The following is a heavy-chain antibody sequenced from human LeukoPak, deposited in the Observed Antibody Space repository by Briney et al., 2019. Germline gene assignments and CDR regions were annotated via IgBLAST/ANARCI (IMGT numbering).Heavy chain of an antibody. V-gene: IGHV3-48*02. CDR1: GFTFSTFW. D-gene: IGHD6-19*01. CDR2: ISSSSSTI. Sequence: GGSLRLSCAASGFTFSTFWMSWVRQAPGKGLEWVSYISSSSSTIYYADSVKGRFTISRDNAKNSLYLQMNSLRDEDTAVYYCARGNGGEWLVIDYWGQGTLVTVSS. CDR3: ARGNGGEWLVIDY. J-gene: IGHJ4*02.